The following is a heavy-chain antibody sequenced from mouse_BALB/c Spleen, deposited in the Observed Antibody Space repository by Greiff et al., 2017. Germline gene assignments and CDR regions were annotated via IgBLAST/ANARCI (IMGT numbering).Heavy chain of an antibody. V-gene: IGHV1S137*01. CDR1: GDTFTDYA. J-gene: IGHJ4*01. CDR3: ARAQLTETVYYYAMDY. CDR2: ISTYYGDA. Sequence: QVQLQQSGAELVRPGVSVKISCKGSGDTFTDYAMHWVKQSHAKSLEWIGVISTYYGDARYNQKFKGKATMTVDKSSSTSYMELARLTSEDSAIYYCARAQLTETVYYYAMDYWGQGTSVTVSS. D-gene: IGHD4-1*01.